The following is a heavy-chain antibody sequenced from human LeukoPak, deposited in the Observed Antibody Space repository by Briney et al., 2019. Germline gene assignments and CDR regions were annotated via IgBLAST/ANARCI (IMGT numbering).Heavy chain of an antibody. D-gene: IGHD3-10*01. CDR1: GYSFTSYW. Sequence: GEPLTISCKGSGYSFTSYWIGWVRQMPGKGLEWMGIIYPGDSDTRYSPSFQGQVTISADKSISTAYLQWSSLKASDTAMYYCARLGMVRGVNYYYGMDVWGQGTTVTVSS. J-gene: IGHJ6*02. CDR2: IYPGDSDT. CDR3: ARLGMVRGVNYYYGMDV. V-gene: IGHV5-51*01.